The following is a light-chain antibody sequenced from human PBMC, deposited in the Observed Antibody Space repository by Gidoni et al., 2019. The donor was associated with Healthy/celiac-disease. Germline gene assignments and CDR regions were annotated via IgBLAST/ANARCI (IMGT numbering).Light chain of an antibody. Sequence: SSELTQDPAVSVALGQTVRTTCQGDSLRSYYASWYQQKPGQAPVLVIYGKNNRPSGIPDRFSVSSSGNTASLTITGAQAEDEADYYCNSRDSSGNHQEVFGGGTKLTVL. CDR3: NSRDSSGNHQEV. J-gene: IGLJ2*01. CDR1: SLRSYY. CDR2: GKN. V-gene: IGLV3-19*01.